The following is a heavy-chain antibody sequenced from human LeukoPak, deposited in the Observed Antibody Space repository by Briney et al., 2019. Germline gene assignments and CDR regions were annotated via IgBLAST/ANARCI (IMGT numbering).Heavy chain of an antibody. Sequence: SVKVSCKASGGTFSSYAISWVRQAPGQGLEWMGRIIPILGIANYAQKFQGRVTITADKSTSTAYMELSSLRSEDTAVYYCATDFSGSSYFQHWGQGTLVTVSS. CDR1: GGTFSSYA. J-gene: IGHJ1*01. CDR2: IIPILGIA. CDR3: ATDFSGSSYFQH. V-gene: IGHV1-69*04. D-gene: IGHD1-26*01.